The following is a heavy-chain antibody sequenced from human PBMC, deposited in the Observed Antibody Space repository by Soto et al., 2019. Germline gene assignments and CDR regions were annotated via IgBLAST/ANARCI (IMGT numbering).Heavy chain of an antibody. J-gene: IGHJ5*02. CDR1: GYTFTSYA. CDR3: AREHYGNSAWFDP. Sequence: ASVKVSCKASGYTFTSYAISWVRQAPGQGLEWMGWISAYNGSTNYAQKFQGRVTMTRNTSISTAYMELSSLRSEDTAVYYCAREHYGNSAWFDPWGQGTLVTVSS. V-gene: IGHV1-18*01. D-gene: IGHD3-10*01. CDR2: ISAYNGST.